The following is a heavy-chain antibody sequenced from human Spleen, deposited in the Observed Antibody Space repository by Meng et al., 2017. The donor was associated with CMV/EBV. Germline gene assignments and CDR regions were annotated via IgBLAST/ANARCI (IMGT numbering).Heavy chain of an antibody. D-gene: IGHD4-17*01. CDR2: IYYSGST. Sequence: VQLQESGPGLVKPSQTLSLTCTGSGGTISSGDYYWSWIRQPPGKGLEWIGYIYYSGSTYYNPSLKSRVTISVDTSKNQFSLKLSSVTAADTAVYYCARVGDYGDFNFDYWGQGTLVTVSS. V-gene: IGHV4-30-4*08. CDR3: ARVGDYGDFNFDY. CDR1: GGTISSGDYY. J-gene: IGHJ4*02.